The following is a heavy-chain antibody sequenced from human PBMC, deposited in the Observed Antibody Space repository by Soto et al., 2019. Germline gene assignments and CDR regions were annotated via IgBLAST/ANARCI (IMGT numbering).Heavy chain of an antibody. V-gene: IGHV3-7*03. CDR2: IKEDGTEK. CDR3: ARGPLDY. J-gene: IGHJ4*02. Sequence: EVQLVDSGGGLVQPGGSLRLSCAASGFTFSNYWMNWVRQAPGGGLEWVANIKEDGTEKTYVDSVEGRFTISRDNAKNSLDLQMNSLRVGDTAMYYCARGPLDYWGQGTLVTVSS. CDR1: GFTFSNYW.